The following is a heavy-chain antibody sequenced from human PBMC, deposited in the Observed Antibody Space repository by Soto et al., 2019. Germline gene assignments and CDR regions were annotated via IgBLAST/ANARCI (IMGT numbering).Heavy chain of an antibody. J-gene: IGHJ3*01. D-gene: IGHD1-1*01. CDR3: ATWHEREHAYDV. Sequence: DVQLVESGGGLIQPGESLRLSCAAFGFTISGQKYVAWVRQAPGKGLEWVSALYDLDGSFYAASVKGRFTTSSDSSKPTVYLQMNDLRPDDTAVYYCATWHEREHAYDVWGQGTTVTVSS. CDR1: GFTISGQKY. V-gene: IGHV3-53*01. CDR2: LYDLDGS.